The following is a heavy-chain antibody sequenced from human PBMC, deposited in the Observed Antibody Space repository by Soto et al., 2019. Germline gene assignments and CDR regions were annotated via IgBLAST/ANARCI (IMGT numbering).Heavy chain of an antibody. D-gene: IGHD6-13*01. CDR1: GFTFSSYG. CDR2: ISYDGSNK. J-gene: IGHJ4*02. Sequence: PGGSLRLSCAASGFTFSSYGMHWVRQAPGKGLEWVAVISYDGSNKYYADSVKGRFTISRDNSKNTLYLQMNSLRAEDTAVYYCAKGRPGGQQLVLAYFDYWGQGTLVTVSS. V-gene: IGHV3-30*18. CDR3: AKGRPGGQQLVLAYFDY.